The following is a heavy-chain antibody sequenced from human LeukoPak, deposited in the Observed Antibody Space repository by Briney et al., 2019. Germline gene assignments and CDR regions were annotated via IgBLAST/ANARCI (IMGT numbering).Heavy chain of an antibody. J-gene: IGHJ4*02. D-gene: IGHD6-19*01. CDR1: GYTLTSYG. CDR2: ISAYNGNT. V-gene: IGHV1-18*01. CDR3: ARGGSGWYTDDDVDY. Sequence: GASVKVSCKASGYTLTSYGISWVRQAPGQGLEWMGWISAYNGNTNYAQKLQGRVTMTTDTSTSTAYMELRSLRSDDTAVYYCARGGSGWYTDDDVDYWGQGTLVTVSS.